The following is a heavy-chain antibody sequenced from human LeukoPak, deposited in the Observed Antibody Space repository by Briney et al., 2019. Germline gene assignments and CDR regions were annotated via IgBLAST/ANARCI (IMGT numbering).Heavy chain of an antibody. Sequence: ASVKVSCKASGYTFTSYDIHWVRQATGQGLEWMGWMNPKSGNTGYAQKFQGRVTMNRNTSINTAYMELSSLRSEDTAVYYCAISYDSSESNAFDIWGQGKMVTVSS. CDR2: MNPKSGNT. D-gene: IGHD3-22*01. V-gene: IGHV1-8*01. CDR1: GYTFTSYD. CDR3: AISYDSSESNAFDI. J-gene: IGHJ3*02.